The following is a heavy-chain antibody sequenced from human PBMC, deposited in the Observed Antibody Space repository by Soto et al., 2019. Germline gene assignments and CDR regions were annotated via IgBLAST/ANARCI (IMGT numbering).Heavy chain of an antibody. V-gene: IGHV1-2*02. D-gene: IGHD3-10*02. CDR3: ARNRDYYYGRGSGNGHGV. J-gene: IGHJ6*02. CDR2: INPKFGDT. Sequence: QVRLVQSGAEVKEPGDSVRVSCEASGYTFTAYNIQWVRQAPGQGLEWMGWINPKFGDTGYAQDFQGRVSMTSDMSISTVYMELSRLTSDYTAIYYCARNRDYYYGRGSGNGHGVWGQGTTVTVFS. CDR1: GYTFTAYN.